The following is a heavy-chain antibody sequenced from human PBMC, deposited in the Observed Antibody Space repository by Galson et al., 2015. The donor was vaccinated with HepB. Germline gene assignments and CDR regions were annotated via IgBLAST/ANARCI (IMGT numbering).Heavy chain of an antibody. CDR3: AREGGWELLGFFDY. CDR2: IWYDGSNK. CDR1: GFTFSSYA. D-gene: IGHD1-26*01. Sequence: SLRLSCAASGFTFSSYAMHWVRQAPGKGLEWVAVIWYDGSNKYYADSVKGRFTISRDNSKNTLYLQMNSLRAEDTAVYYCAREGGWELLGFFDYWGQGTLVTVSS. V-gene: IGHV3-33*08. J-gene: IGHJ4*02.